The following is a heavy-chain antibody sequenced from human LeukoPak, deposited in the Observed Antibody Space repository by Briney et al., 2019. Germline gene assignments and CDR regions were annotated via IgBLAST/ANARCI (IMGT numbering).Heavy chain of an antibody. V-gene: IGHV3-48*03. D-gene: IGHD6-6*01. CDR2: ISKSGSTI. J-gene: IGHJ4*02. Sequence: QPGGSLRLSCAASGFTFSSYEMNWVRQAPGKGLEWVSYISKSGSTIYYADSVKGRFTISRDNAKNSLYLQMNSLRGEDTAVYYCAKEGPVWSSSSRRLWAPRYYFDYWGQGTLVTVSS. CDR1: GFTFSSYE. CDR3: AKEGPVWSSSSRRLWAPRYYFDY.